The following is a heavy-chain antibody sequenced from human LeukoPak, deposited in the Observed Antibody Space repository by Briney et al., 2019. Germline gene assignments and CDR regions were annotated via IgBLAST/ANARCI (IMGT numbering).Heavy chain of an antibody. J-gene: IGHJ5*02. CDR1: GFTFDDYG. CDR3: ARDNSVRDEAWWFNP. V-gene: IGHV3-20*04. CDR2: INWNGRST. Sequence: GGSLRLSCAASGFTFDDYGMSWVRQAPGKGLEWVAGINWNGRSTAYADSVKGRFTISRDNAKNSLYLQMNSLRAEDTAVYYCARDNSVRDEAWWFNPWGQGTLVTVSS. D-gene: IGHD5-24*01.